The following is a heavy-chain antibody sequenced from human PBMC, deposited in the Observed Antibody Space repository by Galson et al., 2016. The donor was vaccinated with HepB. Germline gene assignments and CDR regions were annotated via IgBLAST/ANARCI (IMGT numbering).Heavy chain of an antibody. Sequence: SVKVSCKASGYTFTDYYLHWVRQAPGQGLEWMGWINPNSGATKFAQKFQDWVTMTRDKSITTAYLELSSLRYDGTAIYYCARSPYDNYGYYDHWGQGTLVAVSS. J-gene: IGHJ4*02. CDR1: GYTFTDYY. V-gene: IGHV1-2*04. D-gene: IGHD3-22*01. CDR2: INPNSGAT. CDR3: ARSPYDNYGYYDH.